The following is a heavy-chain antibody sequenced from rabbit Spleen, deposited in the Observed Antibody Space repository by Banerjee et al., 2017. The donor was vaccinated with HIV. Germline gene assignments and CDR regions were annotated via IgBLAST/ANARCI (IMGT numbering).Heavy chain of an antibody. Sequence: QSLEESGGDLVKPGASLTLTCKASGFDFSSYGVRWVRQAPGKGLEWIACINAVTGKAVYASWAKGRFTFSKTSSTTVTLQMTSLTAADTATYFCARDAGSGPYIDGYFNLWGPGTLVTVS. D-gene: IGHD8-1*01. V-gene: IGHV1S40*01. CDR2: INAVTGKA. CDR1: GFDFSSYG. CDR3: ARDAGSGPYIDGYFNL. J-gene: IGHJ4*01.